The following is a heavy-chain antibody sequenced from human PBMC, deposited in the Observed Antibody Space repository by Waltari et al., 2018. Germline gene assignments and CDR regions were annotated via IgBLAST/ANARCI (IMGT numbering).Heavy chain of an antibody. Sequence: QLQLQESGPGLVKPSETLSLTCTVPGGPLSRSNFSWGWIRQTPGKGLGWIGNIYLGGGTYYSGLTYYNPSLNSRVTVSGDTSKNQFSLELSSVTAADTAVYYCARHWKKSGYRFDPWGQGTLVTVSS. V-gene: IGHV4-39*01. CDR2: IYLGGGTYYSGLT. D-gene: IGHD5-12*01. CDR3: ARHWKKSGYRFDP. J-gene: IGHJ5*02. CDR1: GGPLSRSNFS.